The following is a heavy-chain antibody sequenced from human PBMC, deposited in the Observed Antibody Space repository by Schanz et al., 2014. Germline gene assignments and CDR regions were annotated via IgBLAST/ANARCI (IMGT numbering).Heavy chain of an antibody. J-gene: IGHJ4*02. Sequence: QVHLLESGGGLVEPGGSLTLSCAASRFTVTNAWMSWVRQAPGKGLEWVAYISSSSSTIHYADSVKGRFTISRDNAKNSLYLQMDSLRAEDTAVYYCARDLPRTFLFDYWGQGTLVTVSS. CDR3: ARDLPRTFLFDY. CDR1: RFTVTNAW. V-gene: IGHV3-11*04. CDR2: ISSSSSTI.